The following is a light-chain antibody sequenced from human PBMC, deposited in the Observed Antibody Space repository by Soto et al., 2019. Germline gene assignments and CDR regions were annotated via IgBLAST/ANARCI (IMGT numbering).Light chain of an antibody. CDR1: QSVSSSY. CDR3: QQYGSSPRT. V-gene: IGKV3-20*01. J-gene: IGKJ1*01. CDR2: RAS. Sequence: EIVMTQSPATLSLSPGERATLSCRACQSVSSSYLAWYQQKPGQAPRLLIYRASSRATGIPDRFSGGGSGTDFTLTISRLEPEDFAVYYCQQYGSSPRTFGQGTKVDIK.